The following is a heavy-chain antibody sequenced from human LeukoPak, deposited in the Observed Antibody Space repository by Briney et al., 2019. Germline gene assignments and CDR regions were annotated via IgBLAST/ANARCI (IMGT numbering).Heavy chain of an antibody. J-gene: IGHJ4*02. D-gene: IGHD6-19*01. CDR3: ARTSGIAVAEGYYFDY. V-gene: IGHV4-59*11. CDR1: GGSISSHY. CDR2: IYYSGST. Sequence: SETLSLTCTVPGGSISSHYWSWIRQPPGKGLEWIGYIYYSGSTNYNPSLKSRVTISVDTSKNQFPLKLSSVTAADTAVYYCARTSGIAVAEGYYFDYWGQGTLVTVSS.